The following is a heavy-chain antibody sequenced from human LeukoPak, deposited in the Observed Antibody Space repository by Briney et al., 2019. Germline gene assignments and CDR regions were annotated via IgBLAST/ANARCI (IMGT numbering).Heavy chain of an antibody. V-gene: IGHV4-59*01. D-gene: IGHD3-10*01. CDR3: ARDSRDYGSGSYWDV. CDR1: GGSINNYY. J-gene: IGHJ6*02. CDR2: ITGSIYFSGST. Sequence: SETLSLTCTVSGGSINNYYWNWIRQPPGKGLEWFGYITGSIYFSGSTSYDPSLESRVTISVDTSKNQFSLTLNSVTAADTAVYYCARDSRDYGSGSYWDVWGQGTPVTVSS.